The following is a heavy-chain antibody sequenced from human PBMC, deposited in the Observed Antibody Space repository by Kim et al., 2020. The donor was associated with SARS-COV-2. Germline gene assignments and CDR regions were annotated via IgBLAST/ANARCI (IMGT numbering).Heavy chain of an antibody. V-gene: IGHV4-59*08. Sequence: NPSLKSRVTISVDTSKNQCSLKLSFVTAADTAMYYCVRLGCSATSCTTCDYWGQGTLVTVSS. CDR3: VRLGCSATSCTTCDY. J-gene: IGHJ4*02. D-gene: IGHD2-2*01.